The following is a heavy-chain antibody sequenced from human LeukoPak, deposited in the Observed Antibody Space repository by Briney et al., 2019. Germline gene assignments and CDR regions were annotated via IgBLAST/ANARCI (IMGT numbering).Heavy chain of an antibody. CDR3: ARSRFGELFLDY. CDR2: ISSSSSHI. D-gene: IGHD3-10*01. CDR1: GFTFSSYS. J-gene: IGHJ4*02. Sequence: GGSLRLSRAASGFTFSSYSMNWVRQAPGKGLEWVSSISSSSSHIYYADSVKGRFTISRDNSKNTLYLQMNSLRAEDTAVYYCARSRFGELFLDYWGQGTLVTVSS. V-gene: IGHV3-21*01.